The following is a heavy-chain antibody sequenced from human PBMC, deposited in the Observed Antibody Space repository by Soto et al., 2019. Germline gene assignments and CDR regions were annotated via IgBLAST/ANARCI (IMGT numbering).Heavy chain of an antibody. V-gene: IGHV1-18*04. CDR1: GYTFNIHG. Sequence: QVHLGQSGGEGKKPGASVKVSCKASGYTFNIHGITGVRQAPGQGLEWKGWISGYNGDINYEQKFQGRVTLSSDTLTSTVYLELKSLRFDDTAVYYCARVRIVGAREIDFWGQGTLVTVSS. CDR2: ISGYNGDI. J-gene: IGHJ4*02. D-gene: IGHD1-26*01. CDR3: ARVRIVGAREIDF.